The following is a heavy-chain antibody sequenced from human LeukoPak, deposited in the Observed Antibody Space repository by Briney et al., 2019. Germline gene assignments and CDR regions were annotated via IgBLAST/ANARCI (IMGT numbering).Heavy chain of an antibody. D-gene: IGHD6-13*01. J-gene: IGHJ4*02. V-gene: IGHV4-30-2*01. Sequence: SETLSLTCAVSGGSISSGGYSWSWIRQPPGKGLEWIGYIYHSGSTYYNPSLKSRVTISVDRSKNQFSLKLSSVTAADTAVYYCARLLGAAGGNWGQGTLVTVSS. CDR1: GGSISSGGYS. CDR3: ARLLGAAGGN. CDR2: IYHSGST.